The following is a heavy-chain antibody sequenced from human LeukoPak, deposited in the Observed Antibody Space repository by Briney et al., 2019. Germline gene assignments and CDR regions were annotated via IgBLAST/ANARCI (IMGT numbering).Heavy chain of an antibody. CDR1: GFSLTTSGVS. J-gene: IGHJ4*02. Sequence: SGPTLVKPTQTLTLICTFFGFSLTTSGVSVGRIRKPQGKPLEWLELIFWCDDKRYSPSLKRRLTITKHTSKNQVVLTMTNIDTVGTATYYCAHRGGYYDFWSGYDTPYFDHWGQETLVTVSS. CDR2: IFWCDDK. D-gene: IGHD3-3*01. V-gene: IGHV2-5*01. CDR3: AHRGGYYDFWSGYDTPYFDH.